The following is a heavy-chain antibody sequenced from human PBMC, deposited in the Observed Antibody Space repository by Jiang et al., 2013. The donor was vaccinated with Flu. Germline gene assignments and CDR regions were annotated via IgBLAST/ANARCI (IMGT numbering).Heavy chain of an antibody. V-gene: IGHV5-10-1*01. CDR3: ARDYYDFWSGQNYGMDV. Sequence: GAEVKKPGESLRISCKGSGYSFTSYWISWVRQMPGKGLEWMGRIDPSDSYTNYSPSFQGHVTISADKSISTAYLQWSSLKASDTAMYYCARDYYDFWSGQNYGMDVWGKGTTVTVSS. CDR1: GYSFTSYW. J-gene: IGHJ6*04. CDR2: IDPSDSYT. D-gene: IGHD3-3*01.